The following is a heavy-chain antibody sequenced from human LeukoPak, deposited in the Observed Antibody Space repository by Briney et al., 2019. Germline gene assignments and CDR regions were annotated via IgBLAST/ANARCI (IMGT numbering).Heavy chain of an antibody. D-gene: IGHD3-22*01. Sequence: GGSLRLSCAASGFTFSSHGMHWVRQAPGKGLEWVSVICYDGSDEYYADSVKGRFTISRDNSKNTLYLQMNSLRAEDTAVYYCARDGGYHSSGPFDYWGQGTLVTVSS. J-gene: IGHJ4*02. CDR1: GFTFSSHG. CDR3: ARDGGYHSSGPFDY. CDR2: ICYDGSDE. V-gene: IGHV3-33*01.